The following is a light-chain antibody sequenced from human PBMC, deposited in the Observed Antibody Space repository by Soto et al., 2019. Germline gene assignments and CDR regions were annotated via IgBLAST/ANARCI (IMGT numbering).Light chain of an antibody. Sequence: IQMTQSPSSLSASVGDSVTVTCRASQSINIYLNWYQQKPGKAPTLLIYGASSLQSGVPSRFTGGGSRTDVTLTISSLQPEDFATSYCQQSYRSPYTFGQGTKLEIK. CDR1: QSINIY. V-gene: IGKV1-39*01. J-gene: IGKJ2*01. CDR2: GAS. CDR3: QQSYRSPYT.